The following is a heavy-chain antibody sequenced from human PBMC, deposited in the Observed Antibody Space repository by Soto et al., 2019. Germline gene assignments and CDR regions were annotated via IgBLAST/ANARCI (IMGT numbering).Heavy chain of an antibody. V-gene: IGHV3-74*01. CDR2: INNDGSST. CDR3: AREAWAGDYFDY. D-gene: IGHD1-26*01. Sequence: VQLVESGGGVVQPGRSLRLSCAASGFTFSSYGMHWVRQAPGKGLVWVSRINNDGSSTDYADSVKGRFTISRDNDKNPLYLQINSRRDEDTAVYYSAREAWAGDYFDYWGQGTLVTVSS. J-gene: IGHJ4*02. CDR1: GFTFSSYG.